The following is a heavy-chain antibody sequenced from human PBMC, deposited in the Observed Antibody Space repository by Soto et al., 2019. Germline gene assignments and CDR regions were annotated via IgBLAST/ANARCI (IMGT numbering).Heavy chain of an antibody. V-gene: IGHV4-31*03. D-gene: IGHD6-6*01. Sequence: SETLSLTCTVSGGSISSGGYYWSWIRHHPGKGLEWIGYIYYSGSTYYNPSLKSRVTISVDTSKNQFSLKLSSVTAADTAVYYCAREEAQYSSSAPPQYYYYGMDVWGQGTTVTVSS. J-gene: IGHJ6*02. CDR2: IYYSGST. CDR1: GGSISSGGYY. CDR3: AREEAQYSSSAPPQYYYYGMDV.